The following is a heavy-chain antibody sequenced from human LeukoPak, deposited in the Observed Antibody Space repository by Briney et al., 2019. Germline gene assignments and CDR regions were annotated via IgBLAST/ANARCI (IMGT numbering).Heavy chain of an antibody. CDR2: ISGSGGST. V-gene: IGHV3-23*01. D-gene: IGHD1-26*01. CDR3: AKSPIVGAIVYGMDV. CDR1: GFTFSSYA. Sequence: GVSLRLSCAASGFTFSSYAMSWVRQAPGKGLEWVSAISGSGGSTYYADSVKGWFTISRDNSKNTLYLQMNSLGAEDTAVYYCAKSPIVGAIVYGMDVWGQGTTVTVSS. J-gene: IGHJ6*02.